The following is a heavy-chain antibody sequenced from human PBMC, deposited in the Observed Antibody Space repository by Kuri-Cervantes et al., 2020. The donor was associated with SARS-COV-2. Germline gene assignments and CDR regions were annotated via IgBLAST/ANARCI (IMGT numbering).Heavy chain of an antibody. CDR3: TTDYDFWSGYYDYYGMDV. CDR1: GFTFSGSA. Sequence: LSLTCAASGFTFSGSAMHWVRQASGKGLEWVGRIRSKANSYATAYAASVKGRFTISRDDSKNTAYLQMNSLKTEDTAVYYCTTDYDFWSGYYDYYGMDVWGQGTTVTVSS. V-gene: IGHV3-73*01. CDR2: IRSKANSYAT. J-gene: IGHJ6*02. D-gene: IGHD3-3*01.